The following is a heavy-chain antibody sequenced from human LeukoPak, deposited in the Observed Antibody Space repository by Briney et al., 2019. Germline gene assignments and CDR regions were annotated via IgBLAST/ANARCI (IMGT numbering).Heavy chain of an antibody. CDR3: ARDADFWSGRHYYFDY. CDR2: IIPIFGTA. D-gene: IGHD3-3*01. V-gene: IGHV1-69*01. J-gene: IGHJ4*01. CDR1: GGTFSSYA. Sequence: SVKVSCKASGGTFSSYAISWVRQAPGQGLEWMGGIIPIFGTANYAQKFQGRVTITADESTSTAYMELSSLRSEDTAVYYCARDADFWSGRHYYFDYWGQGTLVTVSS.